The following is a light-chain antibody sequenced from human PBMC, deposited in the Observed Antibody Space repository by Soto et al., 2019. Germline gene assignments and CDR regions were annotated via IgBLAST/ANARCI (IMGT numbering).Light chain of an antibody. J-gene: IGLJ1*01. Sequence: QSVLTQPPSASGSPGQSVTISCTGTSSDVGGYNYVSWYQQYPGKAPKLMIYEVSQRPSGVPDRFSGSKSGNTASLTVSGLQAADEAHYYCFSYAGRNNYVFGTGTKVTVL. CDR2: EVS. CDR1: SSDVGGYNY. CDR3: FSYAGRNNYV. V-gene: IGLV2-8*01.